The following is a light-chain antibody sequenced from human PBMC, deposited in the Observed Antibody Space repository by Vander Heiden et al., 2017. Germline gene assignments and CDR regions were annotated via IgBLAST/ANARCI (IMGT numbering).Light chain of an antibody. J-gene: IGLJ2*01. Sequence: QSVVTQPPSASGTPGQRITMSCSGSISNIGKNVVNWYQHVPGTAPKLVIYSNNQRPSGVADRFSGSKSGTSASLAISGLQSEDEAVYYCAAWDDSLSGPIFGGGTKL. CDR1: ISNIGKNV. V-gene: IGLV1-44*01. CDR2: SNN. CDR3: AAWDDSLSGPI.